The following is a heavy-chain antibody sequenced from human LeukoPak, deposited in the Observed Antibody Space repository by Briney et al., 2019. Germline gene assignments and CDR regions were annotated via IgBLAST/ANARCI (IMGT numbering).Heavy chain of an antibody. Sequence: ASVTVSCKASGYTFTGYYMHWVRQAPGQGLEWMGWINPNSGGTNYAQKFQGRVTMTRDTSISTAYMELSRLRSDDTAVYYCARDCSSTSCEIDYWGQGTLVTVSS. D-gene: IGHD2-2*01. CDR3: ARDCSSTSCEIDY. CDR2: INPNSGGT. J-gene: IGHJ4*02. V-gene: IGHV1-2*02. CDR1: GYTFTGYY.